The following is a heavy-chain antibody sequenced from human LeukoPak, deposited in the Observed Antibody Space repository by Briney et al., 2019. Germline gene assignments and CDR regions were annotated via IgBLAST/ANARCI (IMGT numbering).Heavy chain of an antibody. J-gene: IGHJ4*02. CDR3: LRDTGCRTTNCYSYFDY. Sequence: GGSLRLSCAASGFSFSRYWMSWVRQAPGKGLEWVADINPDGSEKYYVDSVRGRFTLSRDNAKNSLYLQMNSLRAEDTAVYYCLRDTGCRTTNCYSYFDYWGQGTLVTVSS. CDR2: INPDGSEK. D-gene: IGHD2-2*01. V-gene: IGHV3-7*01. CDR1: GFSFSRYW.